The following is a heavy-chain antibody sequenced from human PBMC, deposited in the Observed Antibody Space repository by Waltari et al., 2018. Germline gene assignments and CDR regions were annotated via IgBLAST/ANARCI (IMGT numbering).Heavy chain of an antibody. CDR3: AKDGDYSLTEYDAFDV. D-gene: IGHD4-17*01. Sequence: VQLLESGGGVVQPGGYLRLSCAASGFIFSSHGMHWVRQIPGKGLEWVALCRFDGKQIFDADSVRGRFTISRDNSNNIVFLQMNSLRPEDSGVYYCAKDGDYSLTEYDAFDVWGQGTVVTVSP. J-gene: IGHJ3*01. CDR1: GFIFSSHG. V-gene: IGHV3-30*02. CDR2: CRFDGKQI.